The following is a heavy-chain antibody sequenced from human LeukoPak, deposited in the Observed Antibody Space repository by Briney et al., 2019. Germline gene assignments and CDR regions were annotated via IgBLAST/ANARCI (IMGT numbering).Heavy chain of an antibody. CDR1: GFTFSSYG. D-gene: IGHD1-26*01. Sequence: GGSLRLSCVASGFTFSSYGMHWVRQAPGKGLEWVAFIRYDGSNKFYADSVKGRFTISRDNSKNTLSLQMNSLRAEDTAVYFCARLQSGTYSYYFFYMDVWGKGTTVTVSS. CDR3: ARLQSGTYSYYFFYMDV. CDR2: IRYDGSNK. J-gene: IGHJ6*03. V-gene: IGHV3-30*02.